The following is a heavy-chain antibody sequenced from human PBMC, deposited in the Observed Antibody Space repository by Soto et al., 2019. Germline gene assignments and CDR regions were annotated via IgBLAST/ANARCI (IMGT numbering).Heavy chain of an antibody. D-gene: IGHD1-26*01. V-gene: IGHV1-18*01. J-gene: IGHJ4*02. CDR3: ARDGRSLLKYYDFDY. CDR2: ISAYNGNT. Sequence: GASVKVSCKASGYTFTSYGISWVRQAPGQGLEWMGWISAYNGNTNYAQKLQGRVTMTTDTSTSTAYMELRSLRSDDTAVYYCARDGRSLLKYYDFDYWGQGTLVTVSS. CDR1: GYTFTSYG.